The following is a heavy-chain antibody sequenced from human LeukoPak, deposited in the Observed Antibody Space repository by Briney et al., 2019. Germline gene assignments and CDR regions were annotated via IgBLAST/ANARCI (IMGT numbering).Heavy chain of an antibody. D-gene: IGHD4-17*01. J-gene: IGHJ6*03. Sequence: ASVKVSCKASGGTFSSYAISWVRQAPGQGLEWMGGMIPIFGTANYAQKFQGRVTITTDESTSTAYMELSSLRSEDTAVYYCASHDYGDSEPGENYYYYMDVWGKGTTVTVSS. CDR3: ASHDYGDSEPGENYYYYMDV. V-gene: IGHV1-69*05. CDR1: GGTFSSYA. CDR2: MIPIFGTA.